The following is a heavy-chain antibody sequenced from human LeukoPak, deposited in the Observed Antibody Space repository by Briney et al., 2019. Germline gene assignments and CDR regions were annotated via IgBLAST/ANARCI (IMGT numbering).Heavy chain of an antibody. Sequence: SGPTLVNPTQTLTLTCTFSGFSLSTSGMCVSWIRQPPGKALEWLALIDWDDDKYYSTSLKTRLTISKDTSKNQVVLTMTNMDPVDTATYYCALASVVTPNYYYGMDVWGQGTTVTVPS. J-gene: IGHJ6*02. D-gene: IGHD4-23*01. CDR1: GFSLSTSGMC. CDR3: ALASVVTPNYYYGMDV. V-gene: IGHV2-70*01. CDR2: IDWDDDK.